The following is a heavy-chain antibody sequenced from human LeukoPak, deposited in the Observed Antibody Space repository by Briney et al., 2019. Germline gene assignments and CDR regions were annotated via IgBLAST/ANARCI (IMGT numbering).Heavy chain of an antibody. J-gene: IGHJ6*02. CDR3: ARVSRDFYSNYYYYYGMDV. D-gene: IGHD4-11*01. V-gene: IGHV3-7*01. Sequence: GGSLRLSCAASGFTFSSYWMSWVRQAPGKGLEWVANIKQDGSEKYYVDSVKGRFTISRDNAKNSLYLQMNSLRAEDTAVYYCARVSRDFYSNYYYYYGMDVWGQGTTVAVSS. CDR1: GFTFSSYW. CDR2: IKQDGSEK.